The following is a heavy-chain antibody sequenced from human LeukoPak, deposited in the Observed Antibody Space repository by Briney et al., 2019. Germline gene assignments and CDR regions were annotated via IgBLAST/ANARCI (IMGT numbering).Heavy chain of an antibody. Sequence: PGGSLRLSCSVSGFTFISYSMTWVRQAPGKGLEWLSSISGNGDNTYYADSVKGRFTISRDNSKNTLYLQMNSLRAEDTAVYYCAREALTNYYYYMDVWGKGTTVTVSS. CDR1: GFTFISYS. V-gene: IGHV3-23*01. CDR2: ISGNGDNT. CDR3: AREALTNYYYYMDV. J-gene: IGHJ6*03. D-gene: IGHD2-2*01.